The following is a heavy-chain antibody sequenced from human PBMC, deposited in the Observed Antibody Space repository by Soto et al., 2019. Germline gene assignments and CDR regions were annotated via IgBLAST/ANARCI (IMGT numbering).Heavy chain of an antibody. CDR2: ISTYNGNT. Sequence: ASVKVSCKASGYTFTSFGISWVRQAPGQGLEWMGWISTYNGNTNYAQKLQGRVTMSTDTSTSTAYMELRSLRSDDTAMYYCAREWQYGSSSFDSWGQGTLVTVSS. CDR3: AREWQYGSSSFDS. V-gene: IGHV1-18*01. J-gene: IGHJ5*01. CDR1: GYTFTSFG. D-gene: IGHD6-13*01.